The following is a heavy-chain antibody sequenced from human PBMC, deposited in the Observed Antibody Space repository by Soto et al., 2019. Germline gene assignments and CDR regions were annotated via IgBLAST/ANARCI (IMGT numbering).Heavy chain of an antibody. V-gene: IGHV1-69*01. CDR2: IIPIFGTA. D-gene: IGHD1-26*01. Sequence: QVQLVQSGAEVKKPGSSVKVSCKASGGTFSRYAISWVRQAPGQGLEWMGGIIPIFGTANYAKKFQGRIPNNADETTSTAELEGSHLGFEDTAGYYCGRTIVGPTTTGGLDPWGQGTLVTVSS. CDR3: GRTIVGPTTTGGLDP. J-gene: IGHJ5*02. CDR1: GGTFSRYA.